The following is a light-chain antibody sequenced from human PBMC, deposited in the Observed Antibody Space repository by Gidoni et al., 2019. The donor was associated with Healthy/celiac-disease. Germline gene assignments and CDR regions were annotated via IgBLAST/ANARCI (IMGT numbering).Light chain of an antibody. CDR3: QSADSSGTYVV. CDR1: ALPKQY. V-gene: IGLV3-25*03. J-gene: IGLJ2*01. CDR2: KDS. Sequence: SYELTQPPSVSVSLGQTARITCSGDALPKQYAYWYQQKAGQAPVLVIYKDSERPSGIPERFSGSSSGTTVTLTISGVQAEDGADYYCQSADSSGTYVVFGGGTKLTVL.